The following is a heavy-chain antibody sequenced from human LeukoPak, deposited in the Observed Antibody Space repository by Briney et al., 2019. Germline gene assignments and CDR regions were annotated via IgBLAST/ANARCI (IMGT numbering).Heavy chain of an antibody. CDR2: ISSGSSFI. CDR3: ARESSGYFY. D-gene: IGHD3-22*01. J-gene: IGHJ4*02. V-gene: IGHV3-21*01. CDR1: GFTFSTYS. Sequence: PGGSLRLSCAASGFTFSTYSMNWVRQAPGKGLEWVSSISSGSSFIYYADSVKGRFTISRDNAKNSLFLQMNSLRAEDTAVYYCARESSGYFYWGQGALVTVSS.